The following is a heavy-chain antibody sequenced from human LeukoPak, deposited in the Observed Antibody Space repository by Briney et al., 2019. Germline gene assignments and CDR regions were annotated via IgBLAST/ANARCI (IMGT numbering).Heavy chain of an antibody. CDR1: GYTFTSYY. CDR2: INPSDSST. D-gene: IGHD3-10*01. J-gene: IGHJ6*02. Sequence: ASVKVSCKASGYTFTSYYMHWVRQAPGQGLEWMGIINPSDSSTTYVQKFQGRVTMTRETSTSTVYMELSSLRSEDTAVYYCARDLYYYGSGSYYYGMDVWGQGTTVTVSS. V-gene: IGHV1-46*01. CDR3: ARDLYYYGSGSYYYGMDV.